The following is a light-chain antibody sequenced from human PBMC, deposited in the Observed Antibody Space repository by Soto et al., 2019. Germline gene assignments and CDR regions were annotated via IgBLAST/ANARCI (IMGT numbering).Light chain of an antibody. J-gene: IGKJ1*01. V-gene: IGKV1-6*01. Sequence: IQMTQSPSSLAPSVGDRVTITCRASQSISSYLNWYQQKPGKPPKVLIYGASNLQSGVPPRFSGSGSGTDFTLAISSLQPEDSATYYCLQDINYPWTFGQGTKVDIK. CDR3: LQDINYPWT. CDR2: GAS. CDR1: QSISSY.